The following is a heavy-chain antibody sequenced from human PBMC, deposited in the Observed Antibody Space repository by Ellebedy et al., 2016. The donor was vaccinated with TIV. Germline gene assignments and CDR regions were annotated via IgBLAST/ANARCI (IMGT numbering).Heavy chain of an antibody. V-gene: IGHV3-53*04. D-gene: IGHD3-10*01. CDR3: ARIQTQALLLWFGELSHNWFDP. Sequence: GGSLRLXXSASGFTVSSNYMSWVRQAPGKGLEWVSVIYSGGSTYYADSVKGRFTISRHNSKNTLYLQMNSLRAEDTAVYYCARIQTQALLLWFGELSHNWFDPWGQGTLVTVSS. J-gene: IGHJ5*02. CDR1: GFTVSSNY. CDR2: IYSGGST.